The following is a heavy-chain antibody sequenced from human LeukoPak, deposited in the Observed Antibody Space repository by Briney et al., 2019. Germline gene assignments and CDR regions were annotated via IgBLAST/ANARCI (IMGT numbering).Heavy chain of an antibody. CDR2: ISGSGGST. CDR3: AKSPGWKSTIIDY. J-gene: IGHJ4*02. CDR1: GFTFSSYA. D-gene: IGHD1-1*01. Sequence: QAGGSLRLSCAASGFTFSSYAMSWVRQAPGKGLEWVSAISGSGGSTYYADSVKGRLTISRDNSKNTLYLQMNSLRAEDTAVYYCAKSPGWKSTIIDYWGQGTLVTVSS. V-gene: IGHV3-23*01.